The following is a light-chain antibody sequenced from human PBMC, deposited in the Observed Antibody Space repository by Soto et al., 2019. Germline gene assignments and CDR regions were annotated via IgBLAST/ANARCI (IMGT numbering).Light chain of an antibody. CDR1: QGISNY. CDR2: AAS. V-gene: IGKV1-27*01. J-gene: IGKJ1*01. CDR3: QKYNSARRT. Sequence: DIQMTQSPSSLSASVGDRVTITCRASQGISNYLAWYQQKPGKVPKLLIYAASTLQSGVPSRFSGGRSGTDFTLTISSLQPEDVATYYCQKYNSARRTFGQGTKVDIK.